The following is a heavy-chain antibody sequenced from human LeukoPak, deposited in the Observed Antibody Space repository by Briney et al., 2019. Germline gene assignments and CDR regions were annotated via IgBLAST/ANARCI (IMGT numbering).Heavy chain of an antibody. CDR1: GFTFSIYW. V-gene: IGHV3-74*01. CDR2: ISSDGSNT. Sequence: GGSLRLSCAASGFTFSIYWMHWVRQAPGKGLVWVSRISSDGSNTIYADSVKGRFTISRDNAKNTVYLQMNSLRAEDTAVYYCASPGGIVGRRNVYDLCGQGTMVTVFS. CDR3: ASPGGIVGRRNVYDL. D-gene: IGHD6-6*01. J-gene: IGHJ3*01.